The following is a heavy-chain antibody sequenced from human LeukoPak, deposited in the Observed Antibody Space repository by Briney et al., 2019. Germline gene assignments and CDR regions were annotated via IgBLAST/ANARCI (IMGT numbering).Heavy chain of an antibody. CDR3: ARAVPGGGYYYYYYMDV. D-gene: IGHD3-10*02. Sequence: GGSLRLFCVASGFTFSSYDMHWVRQATGKGLEWVSAIGTAGDTYYPGSVKGRFTISRENAKNSLYLQMNSLRAGDTAVYYCARAVPGGGYYYYYYMDVWGKGTTVTVSS. V-gene: IGHV3-13*01. CDR1: GFTFSSYD. J-gene: IGHJ6*03. CDR2: IGTAGDT.